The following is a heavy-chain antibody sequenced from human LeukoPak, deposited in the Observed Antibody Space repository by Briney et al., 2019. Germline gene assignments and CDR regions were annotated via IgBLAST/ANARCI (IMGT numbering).Heavy chain of an antibody. J-gene: IGHJ1*01. CDR3: ASSGYSSSWYLYFQH. Sequence: SETLSLTCTVSGDSISSGSYYWSWIRQPAGKGLEWIGRIYPTGSTNYNPSLKSRVTISVDTSKNQFSLKLSSVTAADTAVYYCASSGYSSSWYLYFQHWGQGTLVTVSS. CDR2: IYPTGST. CDR1: GDSISSGSYY. V-gene: IGHV4-61*02. D-gene: IGHD6-13*01.